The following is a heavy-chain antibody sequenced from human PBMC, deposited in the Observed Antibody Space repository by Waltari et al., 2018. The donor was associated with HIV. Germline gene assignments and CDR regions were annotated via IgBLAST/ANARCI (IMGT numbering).Heavy chain of an antibody. CDR1: GYNFTTYG. V-gene: IGHV1-18*01. Sequence: QVHLVPSGAELRKPGASVTISCKASGYNFTTYGFTGVRQAPGQGLEWMGWISGYNGDTKYAQKVRGRVTMTTDTSTSTAYLEMGSLRFDDTAVYYCARDHYYGSSGYYSDYWGQGTLVTVSS. D-gene: IGHD3-22*01. CDR2: ISGYNGDT. J-gene: IGHJ4*02. CDR3: ARDHYYGSSGYYSDY.